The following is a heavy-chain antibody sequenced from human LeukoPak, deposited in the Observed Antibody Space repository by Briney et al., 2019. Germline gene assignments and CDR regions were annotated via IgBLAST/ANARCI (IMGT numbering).Heavy chain of an antibody. CDR2: ITGSGDST. CDR3: AKEVYYYGSGSPFDY. Sequence: GGSLRLSCAASGFTFSSYAMSWVRRAPGQGLEWVSAITGSGDSTYYADSVKGRFTISRDNSKNTLYLQVNSLRGEDTAVYYCAKEVYYYGSGSPFDYWGQGTLVTVSS. V-gene: IGHV3-23*01. CDR1: GFTFSSYA. J-gene: IGHJ4*02. D-gene: IGHD3-10*01.